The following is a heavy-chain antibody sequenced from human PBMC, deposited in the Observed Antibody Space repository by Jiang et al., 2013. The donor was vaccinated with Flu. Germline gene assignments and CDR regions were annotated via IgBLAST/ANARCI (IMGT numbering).Heavy chain of an antibody. V-gene: IGHV4-39*07. Sequence: LVKPSETLSLSCTVSGGSIISENSYWGWIRQPPGKGLEWIGSIYYSGTTYYNPSLKSRVIISVDTSKKQFSLKLTSVTAADTAVYYCASQHWDHGVGSYYMSHWGQGTLVTVSS. D-gene: IGHD3-10*01. CDR2: IYYSGTT. CDR1: GGSIISENSY. CDR3: ASQHWDHGVGSYYMSH. J-gene: IGHJ4*02.